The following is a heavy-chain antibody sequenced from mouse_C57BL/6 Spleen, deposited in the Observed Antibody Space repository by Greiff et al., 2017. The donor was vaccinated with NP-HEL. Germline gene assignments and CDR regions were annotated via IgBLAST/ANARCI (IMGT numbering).Heavy chain of an antibody. CDR1: GYSITSGYG. CDR2: ISYSGST. V-gene: IGHV3-2*02. Sequence: EVQLQQSGPGLVKPSQSLSLTCTVTGYSITSGYGWNWIRQFPGNKLEWMGYISYSGSTNYNPYIKSRISITRETSKNQFFLQLNSVTTEETATYYCARTARIKYWGQGTTLTVSS. J-gene: IGHJ2*01. D-gene: IGHD1-2*01. CDR3: ARTARIKY.